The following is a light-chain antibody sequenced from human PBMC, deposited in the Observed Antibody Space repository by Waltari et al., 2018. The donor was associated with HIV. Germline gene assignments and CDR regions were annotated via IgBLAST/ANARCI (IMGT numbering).Light chain of an antibody. V-gene: IGLV1-40*01. CDR2: GNT. CDR3: QSYDRSLSGGV. J-gene: IGLJ7*01. CDR1: RSNTGAGYD. Sequence: QSVLTQPPSVSGAPGQTVTIPCPGSRSNTGAGYDIPWYQHLPGRAPKPLIYGNTNRPSGVPDRFSGSQSGTSASLVITGLQAEDEADYYCQSYDRSLSGGVFGGGTRLTVL.